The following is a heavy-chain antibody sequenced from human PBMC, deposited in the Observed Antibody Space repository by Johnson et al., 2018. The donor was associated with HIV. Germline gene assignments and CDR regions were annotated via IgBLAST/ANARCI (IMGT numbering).Heavy chain of an antibody. Sequence: QVQLVESGGGVVQAGRSLRLSCAASGFTFSSYGMHWVRQAPGKGLEWVAFIRSDGSNEYYADSVKGRFNISRDNSKNTLYLQMNSLRAEDTAVYYCATCSDQVLLGGDAFDIWGQGTMVTVSS. CDR3: ATCSDQVLLGGDAFDI. V-gene: IGHV3-30*02. J-gene: IGHJ3*02. CDR2: IRSDGSNE. CDR1: GFTFSSYG. D-gene: IGHD3-16*01.